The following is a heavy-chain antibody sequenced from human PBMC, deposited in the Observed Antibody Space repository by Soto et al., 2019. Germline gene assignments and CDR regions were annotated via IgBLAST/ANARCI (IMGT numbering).Heavy chain of an antibody. CDR3: ARGPWYYGSGSYFQR. D-gene: IGHD3-10*01. V-gene: IGHV4-34*01. J-gene: IGHJ4*02. Sequence: SETLSLTCAVYGGSFSGYYWSWIRQPPGKGLEWIGEINHSGSTNYNPSLKSRFTISVDTSKNQFSLKLSSVTAADTAVYYCARGPWYYGSGSYFQRWGRGTLVTVSS. CDR1: GGSFSGYY. CDR2: INHSGST.